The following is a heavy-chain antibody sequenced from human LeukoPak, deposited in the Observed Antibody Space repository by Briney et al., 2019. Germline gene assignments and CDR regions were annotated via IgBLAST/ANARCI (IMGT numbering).Heavy chain of an antibody. CDR3: ARGDSSSWYVGYWFDP. Sequence: PSETLSLTCTVSGGSISSGGYSWSWIRQHPGKGLEWIGYIYYSGSTYYNPSLKSRVTISVDTSKNQFSLKLSSVTAADTAVYYCARGDSSSWYVGYWFDPWGQGTLVTVSS. CDR2: IYYSGST. D-gene: IGHD6-13*01. CDR1: GGSISSGGYS. V-gene: IGHV4-31*03. J-gene: IGHJ5*02.